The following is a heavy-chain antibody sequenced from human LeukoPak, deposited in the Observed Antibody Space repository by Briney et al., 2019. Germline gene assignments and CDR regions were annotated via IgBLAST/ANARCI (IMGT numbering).Heavy chain of an antibody. CDR3: ARAAVRAVAGDAWFDP. CDR2: INPSGGST. D-gene: IGHD6-19*01. CDR1: GYTFTSYY. J-gene: IGHJ5*02. Sequence: GASVKVSCKASGYTFTSYYMHWVRQAPGQGLEWMGIINPSGGSTSYAQKFQGRVTMTRDTSTSTVYMELSSLRSEDTAVYYCARAAVRAVAGDAWFDPWGQGTLVTVSS. V-gene: IGHV1-46*01.